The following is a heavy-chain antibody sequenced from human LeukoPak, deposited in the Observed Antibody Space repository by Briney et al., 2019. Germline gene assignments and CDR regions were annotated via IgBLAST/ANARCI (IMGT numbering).Heavy chain of an antibody. J-gene: IGHJ4*02. CDR3: ARKYASGTYPDDY. CDR1: GFSFSSYS. V-gene: IGHV3-23*01. Sequence: GGSLRLSCAASGFSFSSYSMTWVRQAPGKGLEWVSVISDGGGDIHYSDSVKGRFTISRDNSKNTLYLEMSRLRAEDTAVYYCARKYASGTYPDDYWGQGTLVTVSS. D-gene: IGHD3-10*01. CDR2: ISDGGGDI.